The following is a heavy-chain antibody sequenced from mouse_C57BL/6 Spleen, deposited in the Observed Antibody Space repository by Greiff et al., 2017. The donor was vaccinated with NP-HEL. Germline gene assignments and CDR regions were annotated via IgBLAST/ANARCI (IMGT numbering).Heavy chain of an antibody. CDR2: ISSGSSTI. CDR1: GFTFSDYG. CDR3: ARPQRYYAMDY. J-gene: IGHJ4*01. Sequence: EVQRVESGGGLVKPGGSLKLSCAASGFTFSDYGMHWVRQAPEKGLEWVAYISSGSSTIYYADTVKGRFTISRDNAKNTLFLQMTSLRSEDTAMYYCARPQRYYAMDYWGQGTSVTVSS. V-gene: IGHV5-17*01.